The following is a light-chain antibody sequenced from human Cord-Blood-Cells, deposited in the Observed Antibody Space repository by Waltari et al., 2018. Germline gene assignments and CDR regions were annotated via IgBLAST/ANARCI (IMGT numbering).Light chain of an antibody. V-gene: IGKV3-20*01. CDR3: QQYGSSPYT. J-gene: IGKJ2*01. CDR2: GAS. CDR1: QRVSSSY. Sequence: VLTQSPGTLTFSPGPRATPSCSASQRVSSSYLAWYQQKPGQAPRLLIYGASSRATGIPDRFSGSGSGTDFTLTISRLEPEDFAVYYCQQYGSSPYTFGHGTKLEIK.